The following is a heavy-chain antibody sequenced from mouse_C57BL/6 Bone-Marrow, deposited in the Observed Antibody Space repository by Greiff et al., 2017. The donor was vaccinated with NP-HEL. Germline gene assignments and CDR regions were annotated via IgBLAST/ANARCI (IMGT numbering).Heavy chain of an antibody. Sequence: QVQLQQSGAELVRPGTSVKVSCKASGYAFTNYLIEWVKQRPGQGLEWIGVINPGSGGTNYNEKFKGKATLTADKSSSTAYIQLSSLTSEDSAVYFCARDYYDYDKGMDYWGQGTSVTVSS. J-gene: IGHJ4*01. V-gene: IGHV1-54*01. CDR1: GYAFTNYL. CDR2: INPGSGGT. CDR3: ARDYYDYDKGMDY. D-gene: IGHD2-4*01.